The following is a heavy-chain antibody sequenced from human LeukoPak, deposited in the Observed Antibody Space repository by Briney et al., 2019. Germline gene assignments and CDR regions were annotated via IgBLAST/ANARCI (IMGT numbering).Heavy chain of an antibody. D-gene: IGHD3-3*01. V-gene: IGHV3-9*01. CDR2: ISWNSGSI. Sequence: GGSLRLSCAASGFTFDDYAMHWVRQAPGKGLEWVSGISWNSGSIGYADSVKGRFTISRDNAKSSLYLQMNSLRAEDTALYYCAKDGAYDFWSGYPDYWGQGTLVTVSS. CDR1: GFTFDDYA. CDR3: AKDGAYDFWSGYPDY. J-gene: IGHJ4*02.